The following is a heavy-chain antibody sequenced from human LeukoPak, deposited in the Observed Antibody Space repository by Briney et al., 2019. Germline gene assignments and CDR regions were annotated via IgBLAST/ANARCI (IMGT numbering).Heavy chain of an antibody. CDR1: GFTFSSYG. V-gene: IGHV3-30*02. Sequence: PGGSLRLSCAASGFTFSSYGMHWVRQAPGKGLEWVAFIRYDGSNKKYADSVKGRVTISRDNSKNTMDLQMNSLRAEDTAVYYCAKAYSYYMEVRGKGTSVTVSS. CDR3: AKAYSYYMEV. J-gene: IGHJ6*03. CDR2: IRYDGSNK.